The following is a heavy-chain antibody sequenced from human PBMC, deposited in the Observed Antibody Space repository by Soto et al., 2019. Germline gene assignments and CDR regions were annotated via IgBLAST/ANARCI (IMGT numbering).Heavy chain of an antibody. Sequence: GGSLRLSCVASGFTFSSYAVSWVRQAPGKGLEWVSGISGSGHSTNYADSVKGRFTISRDNSKNSLYLQMNSLRAEDTAVYYCAKGGGYYDILTGEDYWGQGTLVTVSS. J-gene: IGHJ4*02. CDR3: AKGGGYYDILTGEDY. V-gene: IGHV3-23*01. CDR2: ISGSGHST. CDR1: GFTFSSYA. D-gene: IGHD3-9*01.